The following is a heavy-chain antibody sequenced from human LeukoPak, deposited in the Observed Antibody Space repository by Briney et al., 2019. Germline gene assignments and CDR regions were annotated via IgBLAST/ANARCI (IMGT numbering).Heavy chain of an antibody. J-gene: IGHJ4*02. Sequence: ASVTVSCKASGYTFTSYGISWVRQAPGQGLEWMGWISAYNGNTNYAQKLQGRVTMTTDTSTSTAYMELRSLRSDDTAVYYCARDKGYYDSSGYYYGYWGQGTLVTVSS. V-gene: IGHV1-18*01. D-gene: IGHD3-22*01. CDR2: ISAYNGNT. CDR3: ARDKGYYDSSGYYYGY. CDR1: GYTFTSYG.